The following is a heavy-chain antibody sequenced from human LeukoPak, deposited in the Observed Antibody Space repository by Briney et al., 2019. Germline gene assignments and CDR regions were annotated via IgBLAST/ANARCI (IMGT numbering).Heavy chain of an antibody. CDR3: VRESRRSGNYGLAFET. CDR2: IYHSGST. D-gene: IGHD1-7*01. V-gene: IGHV4-38-2*02. Sequence: PSETLSLTCTVSGYSITTGYYWGWIRQPPGKGLEWIGSIYHSGSTYYNPSLKSRVTISVDTSKNQFSLKVSSVTASDTAMYYCVRESRRSGNYGLAFETWGQGTMVTVSS. CDR1: GYSITTGYY. J-gene: IGHJ3*02.